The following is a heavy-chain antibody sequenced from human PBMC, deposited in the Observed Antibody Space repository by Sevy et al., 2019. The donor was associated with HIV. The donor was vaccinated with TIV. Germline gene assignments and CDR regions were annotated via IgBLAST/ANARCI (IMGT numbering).Heavy chain of an antibody. J-gene: IGHJ6*02. CDR3: ARDHCSGGSCLSYYYYYGMDV. V-gene: IGHV3-21*01. D-gene: IGHD2-15*01. CDR1: GFTFSSYS. Sequence: GGSLRLSCAASGFTFSSYSMNWVRQAPGKGLEWVSPISSSSSYIYYADSVKGRFTISRDNAKNSLYLQMNSLRAEDTAVYYCARDHCSGGSCLSYYYYYGMDVWGQGTTVTVSS. CDR2: ISSSSSYI.